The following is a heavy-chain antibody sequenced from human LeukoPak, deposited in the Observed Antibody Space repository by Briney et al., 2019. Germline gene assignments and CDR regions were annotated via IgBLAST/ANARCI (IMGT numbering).Heavy chain of an antibody. Sequence: GGSLRLSCAASGFTFSSYEMNWVRQAPGKGLEWVSYITSSGSTTHYADSVKGRFTISRDNAKNSLYLQMNSLRAEDTAVYYCAKDRNYYDSSGYPDYWGQGTLVTVSS. J-gene: IGHJ4*02. CDR3: AKDRNYYDSSGYPDY. CDR1: GFTFSSYE. V-gene: IGHV3-48*03. D-gene: IGHD3-22*01. CDR2: ITSSGSTT.